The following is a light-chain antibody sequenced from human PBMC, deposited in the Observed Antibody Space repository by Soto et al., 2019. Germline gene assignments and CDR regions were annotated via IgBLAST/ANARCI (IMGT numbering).Light chain of an antibody. CDR2: QDS. Sequence: SYELTQPHSVSVSPGQTASITCSGDKLGDKYACWYQQKPGQSPVLVIYQDSKRPSGIPERFSGSNSGNTATLTISGTQAMDEADYYCQAWDNSLVFVGGTKLTVL. CDR3: QAWDNSLV. J-gene: IGLJ2*01. V-gene: IGLV3-1*01. CDR1: KLGDKY.